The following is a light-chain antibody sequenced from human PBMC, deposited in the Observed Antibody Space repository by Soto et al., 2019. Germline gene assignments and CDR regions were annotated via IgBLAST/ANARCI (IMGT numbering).Light chain of an antibody. CDR3: QQLNTYPLT. J-gene: IGKJ4*01. V-gene: IGKV1-9*01. CDR1: QGISFY. CDR2: HAS. Sequence: DIQLTQSPSFLSASVGDRVTVTCRASQGISFYLAWYQQKPGKAPQLLIYHASTLQSGVPSRFSGSGSGTEFTLTIGSLQPEDFATYYCQQLNTYPLTFGGGIKVEIK.